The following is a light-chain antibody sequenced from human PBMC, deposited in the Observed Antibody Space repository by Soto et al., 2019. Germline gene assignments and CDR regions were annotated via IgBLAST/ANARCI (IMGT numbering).Light chain of an antibody. CDR1: QSVSNN. Sequence: GMTQSPATLSVSPGERATLSCRASQSVSNNVAWYQQKPGQAPRLLIYGASTRATGIPARFSGSGSGTDFTLTISRLEPEDFAVYYCQQYGSSGTFGQGTKVDIK. V-gene: IGKV3-15*01. CDR3: QQYGSSGT. J-gene: IGKJ1*01. CDR2: GAS.